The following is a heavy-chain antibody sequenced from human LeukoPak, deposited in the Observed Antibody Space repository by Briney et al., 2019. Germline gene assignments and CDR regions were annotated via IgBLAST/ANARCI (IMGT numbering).Heavy chain of an antibody. CDR1: AFTFSSYA. CDR3: AKSPDVVVTAFAWFDP. J-gene: IGHJ5*02. CDR2: ISGSGGIT. D-gene: IGHD2-21*02. V-gene: IGHV3-23*01. Sequence: GGSLRLSCAASAFTFSSYAMSWVRQAPGKGLEWVSAISGSGGITYYADSVKGRFTISRDNSKNTLYLQMNSLRAEDTAVYYCAKSPDVVVTAFAWFDPWGQGTLVTVSS.